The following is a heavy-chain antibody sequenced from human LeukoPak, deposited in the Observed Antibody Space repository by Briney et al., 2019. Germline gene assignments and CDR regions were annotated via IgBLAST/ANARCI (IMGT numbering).Heavy chain of an antibody. J-gene: IGHJ4*02. Sequence: TGGSLRLSCAASGFTFSSYGMHWVRQAPGKGLEWVAFIRYDGSNKYYADSVKGRFTISRDNSKNTLYLQMNSLRAEDTAVYYCAKGSFGELLGDYFRVPFDYWGQGTLVTVSS. CDR2: IRYDGSNK. CDR3: AKGSFGELLGDYFRVPFDY. D-gene: IGHD1-26*01. V-gene: IGHV3-30*02. CDR1: GFTFSSYG.